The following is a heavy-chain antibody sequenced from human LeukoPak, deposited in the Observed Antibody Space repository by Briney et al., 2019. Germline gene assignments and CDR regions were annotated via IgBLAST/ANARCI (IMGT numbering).Heavy chain of an antibody. V-gene: IGHV1-69*05. Sequence: GASVKVSCKTSGGTFSNYAISWVRQAPGQGLEWMGVIFPIFDTPNYAQKWQGRVTITTDESTSTAYMELRSLRSEDTAVYYCASQLFHLDSSGYSLDALDIWGQGTMVTVSS. J-gene: IGHJ3*02. CDR3: ASQLFHLDSSGYSLDALDI. D-gene: IGHD3-22*01. CDR1: GGTFSNYA. CDR2: IFPIFDTP.